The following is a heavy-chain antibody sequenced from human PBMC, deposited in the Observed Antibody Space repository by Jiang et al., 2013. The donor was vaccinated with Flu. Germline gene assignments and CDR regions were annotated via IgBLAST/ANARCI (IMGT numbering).Heavy chain of an antibody. V-gene: IGHV4-59*10. Sequence: YWSWDPASPPGTGLEWIGRIYTSGSTNYNPSLKSRVTMSVDTSKNQFSLKLSSVTAADTAVYYCARYDSSGYYLHHDAFDIWGQGTMVTVSS. CDR3: ARYDSSGYYLHHDAFDI. CDR1: Y. CDR2: IYTSGST. J-gene: IGHJ3*02. D-gene: IGHD3-22*01.